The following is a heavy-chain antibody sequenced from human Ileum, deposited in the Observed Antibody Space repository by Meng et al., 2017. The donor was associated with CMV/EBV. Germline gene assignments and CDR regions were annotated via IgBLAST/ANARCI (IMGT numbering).Heavy chain of an antibody. CDR3: AEAPGNSFGSFEY. CDR1: GFTFSAYA. D-gene: IGHD5-12*01. V-gene: IGHV3-23*01. CDR2: ISPGGENT. J-gene: IGHJ4*02. Sequence: GESLKISCAASGFTFSAYAMSWIRQAPGKGLEWVSSISPGGENTYYADSVKGRFTISRDNSKSTLYLQLNSLRVEDTAVYYCAEAPGNSFGSFEYWGQGTLVTVSS.